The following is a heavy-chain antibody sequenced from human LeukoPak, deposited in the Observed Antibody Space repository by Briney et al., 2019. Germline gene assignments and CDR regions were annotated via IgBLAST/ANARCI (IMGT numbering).Heavy chain of an antibody. J-gene: IGHJ4*02. CDR2: ISAYNGNT. CDR3: AREVIPRIAVAGTSPPDY. D-gene: IGHD6-19*01. Sequence: ASVKVSCKASGYTFTSYGISWVRQALGQGLEWMGWISAYNGNTNYAQKLQGRVTMTTDTSTSTAYMELRSLRSDDTAVYYCAREVIPRIAVAGTSPPDYWGQGTLVTVSS. CDR1: GYTFTSYG. V-gene: IGHV1-18*01.